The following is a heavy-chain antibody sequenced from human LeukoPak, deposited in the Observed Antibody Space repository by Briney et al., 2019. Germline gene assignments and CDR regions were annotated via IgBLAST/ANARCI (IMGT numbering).Heavy chain of an antibody. CDR2: IYPGDSDT. CDR3: ARRGEAMDPFDY. Sequence: GESLNISCKDSGYIFTSYWIGWVRQMPGKGLEWMGIIYPGDSDTRYSPSFQGQVTISADKSINTAYLQWSSLKASDTAIYYCARRGEAMDPFDYWGQGTLVTVSS. J-gene: IGHJ4*02. V-gene: IGHV5-51*01. D-gene: IGHD5-18*01. CDR1: GYIFTSYW.